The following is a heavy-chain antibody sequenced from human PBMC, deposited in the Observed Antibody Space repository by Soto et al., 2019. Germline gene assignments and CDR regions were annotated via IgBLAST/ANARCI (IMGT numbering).Heavy chain of an antibody. CDR2: ISGSGGST. J-gene: IGHJ6*02. Sequence: GGSLRLSCAASGFTFSSYAMSWVRQAPGKGLEWVSAISGSGGSTYYADSVKGRFTISRDNSKNTLYLQMNSLRAEDTAVYYCASQRVQLERLKENYYYGMDVWGQGTTVTVSS. CDR3: ASQRVQLERLKENYYYGMDV. CDR1: GFTFSSYA. V-gene: IGHV3-23*01. D-gene: IGHD1-1*01.